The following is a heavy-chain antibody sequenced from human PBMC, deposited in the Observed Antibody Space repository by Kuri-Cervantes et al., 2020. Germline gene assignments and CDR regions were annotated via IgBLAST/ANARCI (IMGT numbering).Heavy chain of an antibody. D-gene: IGHD3-9*01. CDR2: IYSGGST. V-gene: IGHV3-53*01. Sequence: GESLKISCAASGFTVSSNYMSWVRQAPGKGLEWVSVIYSGGSTYYADSVKGRFTISRDNAKNSLYLQMNSLRAEDTAVYYCARGVVDYDILTGPHFDYWGQGTLVTVSS. CDR1: GFTVSSNY. J-gene: IGHJ4*02. CDR3: ARGVVDYDILTGPHFDY.